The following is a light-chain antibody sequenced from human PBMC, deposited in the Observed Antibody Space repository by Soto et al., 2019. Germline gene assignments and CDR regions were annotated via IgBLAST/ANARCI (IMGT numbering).Light chain of an antibody. V-gene: IGKV3D-15*01. Sequence: EIVMTQYPATLSLSAGDRATLSCRASQSVGNDLAWYQQKPGQAPRLLIYDASTRATGIPARFSGSVSGTEVTLTISSLMSEDGAVYACQQSNNWPLTFGGGTKVDIK. CDR3: QQSNNWPLT. CDR2: DAS. CDR1: QSVGND. J-gene: IGKJ4*01.